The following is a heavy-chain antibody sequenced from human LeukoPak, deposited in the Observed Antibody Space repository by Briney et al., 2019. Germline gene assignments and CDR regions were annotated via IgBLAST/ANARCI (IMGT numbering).Heavy chain of an antibody. CDR3: ARGGFWSGYYFGSYYYYMDV. Sequence: PGGSLRLSCAASGFTVSSNYMSWVRQAPGKGLVWVSRINSDGSSTSYADSVKGRFTISRDNAKNTLYLQMNSLRAEDTAVYYCARGGFWSGYYFGSYYYYMDVWGKGTTVTVSS. CDR1: GFTVSSNY. D-gene: IGHD3-3*01. V-gene: IGHV3-74*01. J-gene: IGHJ6*03. CDR2: INSDGSST.